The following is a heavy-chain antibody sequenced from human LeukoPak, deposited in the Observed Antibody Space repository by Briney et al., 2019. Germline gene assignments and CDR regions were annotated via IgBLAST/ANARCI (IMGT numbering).Heavy chain of an antibody. Sequence: GSLRLSCAASGFTFSSYAMSWIRQPPGKGLEWIGEINHSGSTNYNPSLKSRVTISVDTSKNQFSLKLSSVTAADTAVYYCARDRVFWSGYLDYWGQGTLVTVSS. CDR1: GFTFSSYA. CDR2: INHSGST. J-gene: IGHJ4*02. CDR3: ARDRVFWSGYLDY. D-gene: IGHD3-3*01. V-gene: IGHV4-34*01.